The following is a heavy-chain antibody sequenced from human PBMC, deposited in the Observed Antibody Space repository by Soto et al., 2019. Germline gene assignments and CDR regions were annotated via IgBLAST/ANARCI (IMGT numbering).Heavy chain of an antibody. V-gene: IGHV3-9*01. CDR3: VRENYYYGLDV. CDR1: GFSFEDYA. J-gene: IGHJ6*02. Sequence: LRLSCAASGFSFEDYAMHWVRQAPGKGLEWVSGIAWNSDIIGYADSVKGRFTISRDNGKNSLYLQMNSLRVEDTAMYYCVRENYYYGLDVWGQGTAVTVSS. CDR2: IAWNSDII.